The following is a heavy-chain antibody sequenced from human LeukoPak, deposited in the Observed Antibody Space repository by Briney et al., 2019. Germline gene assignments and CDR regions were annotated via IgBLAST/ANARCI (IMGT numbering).Heavy chain of an antibody. V-gene: IGHV1-2*02. CDR3: ARDIHRGSGYDYFGRSETNNWFDP. D-gene: IGHD5-12*01. CDR1: GYTFTGYY. Sequence: ASVKVSCKASGYTFTGYYMHWVRQAPGQGLEWMGWINPNSGGTNYAQKFQGRVTMTRDTSISTAYMELSRLRSDDTAVYYCARDIHRGSGYDYFGRSETNNWFDPWGQGTLVTVSS. CDR2: INPNSGGT. J-gene: IGHJ5*02.